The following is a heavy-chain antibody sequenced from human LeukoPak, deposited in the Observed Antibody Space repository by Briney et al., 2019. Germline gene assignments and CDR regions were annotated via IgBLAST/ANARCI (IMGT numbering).Heavy chain of an antibody. CDR3: ARDEKKYCSGGSCPAYFDY. V-gene: IGHV1-18*01. Sequence: ASVKVSCKTSGYNFRHYGISWVRQAPGQGLEWMAWISGGYNGDSNYALKLRGRLTMTTDTSTSTAYMELRSLRSDDTAVYCCARDEKKYCSGGSCPAYFDYWGQGTLVTVSS. J-gene: IGHJ4*02. CDR1: GYNFRHYG. D-gene: IGHD2-15*01. CDR2: ISGGYNGDS.